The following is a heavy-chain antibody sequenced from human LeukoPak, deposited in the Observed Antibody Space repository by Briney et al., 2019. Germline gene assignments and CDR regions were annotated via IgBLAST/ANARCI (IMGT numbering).Heavy chain of an antibody. D-gene: IGHD3-22*01. CDR3: AREAPSRYDSSGYLGYFDY. J-gene: IGHJ4*02. CDR2: MIPNSGNT. Sequence: ASVKVSCKASGYTFTSYGISWVRQAPGQGLEWMGWMIPNSGNTGYAQKFQGRVTMTRNTFISTAYMELSSLRPEDTAVYYCAREAPSRYDSSGYLGYFDYWGQGTLVTVSS. V-gene: IGHV1-8*02. CDR1: GYTFTSYG.